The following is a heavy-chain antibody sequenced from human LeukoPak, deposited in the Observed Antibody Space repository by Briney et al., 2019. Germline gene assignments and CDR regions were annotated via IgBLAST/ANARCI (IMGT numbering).Heavy chain of an antibody. CDR1: GFTFSNAW. CDR3: TSNLYYDFWSGYLDAFDI. CDR2: IKSKTDGGTT. V-gene: IGHV3-15*01. D-gene: IGHD3-3*01. Sequence: PGRSLRLSCAASGFTFSNAWMSWVRQAPGKGLEWVGRIKSKTDGGTTDYAAPVKGRFTISRDDSKNTLYLQMNSLKTEDTAVYYCTSNLYYDFWSGYLDAFDIWGQGTMVTVSS. J-gene: IGHJ3*02.